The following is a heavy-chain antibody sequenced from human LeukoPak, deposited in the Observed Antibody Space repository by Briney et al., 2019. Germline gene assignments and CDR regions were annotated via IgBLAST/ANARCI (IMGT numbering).Heavy chain of an antibody. CDR1: GFTFSIYW. CDR3: AKETRMMLRGEGLVVVAATRPRPYDY. Sequence: SGGSLRLSCAASGFTFSIYWMTWVRQAPGKGLEWVANIKEDGSEKYYVDSVKGRFTISRDNSKNTLYLQMNSLRAEDTAVYYCAKETRMMLRGEGLVVVAATRPRPYDYWGQGTLVTVSS. CDR2: IKEDGSEK. D-gene: IGHD2-15*01. V-gene: IGHV3-7*03. J-gene: IGHJ4*02.